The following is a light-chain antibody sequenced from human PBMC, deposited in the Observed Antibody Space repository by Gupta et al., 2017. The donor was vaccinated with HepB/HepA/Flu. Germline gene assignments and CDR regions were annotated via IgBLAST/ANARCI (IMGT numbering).Light chain of an antibody. CDR3: AAWDDSLSGSVV. Sequence: QSVLTPPPPASGTPGQRVTIPCSGSSSNIGSNSVYWYQQPPGTAPKLLIYRNSQRPYGVPDRFSGSKSGTSASLAISGLRSEDEASYYCAAWDDSLSGSVVFGGGTKLTVL. V-gene: IGLV1-47*01. J-gene: IGLJ2*01. CDR2: RNS. CDR1: SSNIGSNS.